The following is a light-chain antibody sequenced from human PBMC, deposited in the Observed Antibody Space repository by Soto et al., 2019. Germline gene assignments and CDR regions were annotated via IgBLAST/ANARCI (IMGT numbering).Light chain of an antibody. J-gene: IGKJ5*01. CDR1: QSVSSN. V-gene: IGKV3-15*01. CDR3: QQYNNCPPIT. CDR2: GAS. Sequence: EIVMTQSPATLSVSPGERATLSCRASQSVSSNLAWYQQKPGQAPRLLIYGASTRATGIPARFSGSGSGTEFTLTISSLQSEDFSVYYCQQYNNCPPITFGQEIRLEVK.